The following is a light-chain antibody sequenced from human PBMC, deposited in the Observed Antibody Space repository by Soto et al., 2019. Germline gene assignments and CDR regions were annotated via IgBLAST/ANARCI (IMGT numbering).Light chain of an antibody. V-gene: IGLV2-23*02. Sequence: QSVLTQPASVSGSPGQSITISCTGTSSDIGGYNLVSWYQQHPGKAPKLMIYEATKRPSGVSNRFSGSKSGNTASLTISGLQAEDGADYYCCLYASSSTFIFGGGTKLTVL. CDR2: EAT. CDR1: SSDIGGYNL. CDR3: CLYASSSTFI. J-gene: IGLJ2*01.